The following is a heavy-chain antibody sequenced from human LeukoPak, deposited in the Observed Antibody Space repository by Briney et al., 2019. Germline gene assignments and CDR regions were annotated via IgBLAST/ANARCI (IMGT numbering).Heavy chain of an antibody. D-gene: IGHD3-16*02. CDR2: INHSGST. CDR3: ARGRKIGSSYTPWSCYFDY. J-gene: IGHJ4*02. V-gene: IGHV4-34*01. CDR1: GGSFSGYY. Sequence: PSETLSLTCAVYGGSFSGYYWSWIRQPPGKGLEWSGEINHSGSTNYNPSLNSRVTISVDTSKNQFSLKLSSVTAADTAVYYCARGRKIGSSYTPWSCYFDYWGQGTLVTVSS.